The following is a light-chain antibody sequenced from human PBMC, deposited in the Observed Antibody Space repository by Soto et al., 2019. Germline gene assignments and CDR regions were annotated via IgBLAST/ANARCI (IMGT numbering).Light chain of an antibody. J-gene: IGKJ1*01. CDR1: QRVSNSY. CDR3: QQYARSSWT. CDR2: DSS. Sequence: EIVLAQSPDTLSLSPGERVTLSCRASQRVSNSYLVWYQQKPGQAPKLLIYDSSTRATGIPDRFSASGSGTDFPLSIRRLEPDDSAVYYCQQYARSSWTVGQGTKVDIK. V-gene: IGKV3-20*01.